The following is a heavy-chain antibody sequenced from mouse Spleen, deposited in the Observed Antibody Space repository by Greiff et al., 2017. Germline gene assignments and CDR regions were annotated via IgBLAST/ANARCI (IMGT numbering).Heavy chain of an antibody. CDR1: GYTFTDYY. CDR2: INPYNGGT. J-gene: IGHJ3*01. CDR3: ARWGYPFAY. D-gene: IGHD2-2*01. Sequence: EVKLMESGPVLVKPGASVKMSCKASGYTFTDYYMNWVKQSHGKSLEWIGVINPYNGGTSYNQKFKGKATLTVDKSSSTAYMELNSLTSEDSAVYYCARWGYPFAYWGQGTLVTVSA. V-gene: IGHV1-19*01.